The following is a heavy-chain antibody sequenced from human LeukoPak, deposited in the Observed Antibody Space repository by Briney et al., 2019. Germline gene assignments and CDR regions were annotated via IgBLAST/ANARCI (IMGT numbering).Heavy chain of an antibody. J-gene: IGHJ4*02. CDR2: MKRDGSEV. Sequence: SGGSLRLSCAASGFTFSTYWMTWVRQAPGKGLEWVANMKRDGSEVYYANSVKGHFTISRDNAKNSLYLQMNSLRAEDTAVHYCARYTEYYFDYWGQGTLVTVSS. CDR3: ARYTEYYFDY. CDR1: GFTFSTYW. V-gene: IGHV3-7*01. D-gene: IGHD2-2*02.